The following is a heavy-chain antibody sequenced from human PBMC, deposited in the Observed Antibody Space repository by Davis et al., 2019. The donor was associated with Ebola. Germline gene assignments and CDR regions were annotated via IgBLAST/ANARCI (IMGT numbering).Heavy chain of an antibody. J-gene: IGHJ6*04. CDR3: AKDGAAVPHSVYFYYGLDV. V-gene: IGHV3-30-3*01. CDR2: LSYDGSNK. D-gene: IGHD5/OR15-5a*01. CDR1: GFTFSSYA. Sequence: GESLKISCAASGFTFSSYAMHWVRQTPSKGLEWVALLSYDGSNKYYADSVKGRFTISRDNSKNTLYLQMISLRPEDTAVYYCAKDGAAVPHSVYFYYGLDVWGIGTTVTVS.